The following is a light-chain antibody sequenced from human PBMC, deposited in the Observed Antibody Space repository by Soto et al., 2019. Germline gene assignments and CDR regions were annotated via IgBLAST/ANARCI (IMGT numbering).Light chain of an antibody. V-gene: IGLV1-40*01. CDR2: GNN. J-gene: IGLJ2*01. CDR1: SSNIGAGYD. CDR3: QSYGSSLRGLV. Sequence: QSVLTQPPSVSGAPGQRVTISCTGSSSNIGAGYDVHWYQQLPGTAPKLLMYGNNIRPSGVPDRFSDSKSGTSASLAITGLQAEDEAAYFYQSYGSSLRGLVFGGGTKVTVL.